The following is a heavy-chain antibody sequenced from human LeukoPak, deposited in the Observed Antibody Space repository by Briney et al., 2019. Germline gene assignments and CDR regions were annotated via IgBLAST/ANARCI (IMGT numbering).Heavy chain of an antibody. V-gene: IGHV4-31*03. CDR3: ARMADYDFWSGYYRKIGRYFDY. J-gene: IGHJ4*02. D-gene: IGHD3-3*01. CDR2: IYYSGST. Sequence: PSETLSLTCTVSGGSISSGGYYWSWIRQHPGKGLEWIGYIYYSGSTYCNPSLKSRVTISVDTSKNQFSLKLSSVTAADTAVYYCARMADYDFWSGYYRKIGRYFDYWGQGTLVTVSS. CDR1: GGSISSGGYY.